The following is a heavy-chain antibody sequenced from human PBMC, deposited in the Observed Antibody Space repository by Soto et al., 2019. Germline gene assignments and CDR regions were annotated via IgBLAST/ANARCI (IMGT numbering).Heavy chain of an antibody. V-gene: IGHV1-69*13. CDR3: ARDNLEYDSSGYNSPRFDY. Sequence: SVKVSCKASGGTFSSYAISWVRQAPGQGLEWMGGIIPIFGTANYAQKFQGRVTITADESTSTAYMELSSLRSEDTAVYYCARDNLEYDSSGYNSPRFDYRGKGTLVTVSS. D-gene: IGHD3-22*01. CDR1: GGTFSSYA. J-gene: IGHJ4*02. CDR2: IIPIFGTA.